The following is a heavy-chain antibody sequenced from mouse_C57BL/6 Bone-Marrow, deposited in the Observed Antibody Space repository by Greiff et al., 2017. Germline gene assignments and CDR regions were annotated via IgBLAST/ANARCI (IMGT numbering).Heavy chain of an antibody. CDR3: ARDPFRDDYEGCYFDY. V-gene: IGHV1-61*01. J-gene: IGHJ2*01. CDR1: GYTFTSYW. Sequence: QVQLQQPGAELVRPGSSVKLSCKASGYTFTSYWMDWVKQRPGQGLEWIGNIYPSDSDTHYNQKFKDKATLTVDKSSSTAYMQRSSLTSEDSAVYYGARDPFRDDYEGCYFDYWGQGTTLTVSS. CDR2: IYPSDSDT. D-gene: IGHD2-4*01.